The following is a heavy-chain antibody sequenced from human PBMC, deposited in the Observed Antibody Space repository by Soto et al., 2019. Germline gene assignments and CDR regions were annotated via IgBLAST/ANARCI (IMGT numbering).Heavy chain of an antibody. CDR1: SDSISNYY. J-gene: IGHJ5*02. CDR3: ARGRGITATGTSWFDP. Sequence: PSETLSLTCTVSSDSISNYYWSWIRQPPGKGLEWIGYIYYSGTTDHNPSLKSRATISVDTSKNQFSLKLSSVTAADTAVYYCARGRGITATGTSWFDPWGQGALVTVSS. D-gene: IGHD6-13*01. V-gene: IGHV4-59*08. CDR2: IYYSGTT.